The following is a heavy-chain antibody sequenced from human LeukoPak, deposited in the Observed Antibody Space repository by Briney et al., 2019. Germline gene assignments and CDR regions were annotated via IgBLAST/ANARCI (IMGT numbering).Heavy chain of an antibody. J-gene: IGHJ4*02. CDR2: IKSKIDGGTI. Sequence: GGSLRLSCVASGFTFSDAWMSWVRQAPGKGLEWVGRIKSKIDGGTIDYAAPVKGRFTISRDDSRNTLYLQVNSLKTEDTAVYYCTTRRQDGWWGQGTLVTVSS. CDR1: GFTFSDAW. CDR3: TTRRQDGW. V-gene: IGHV3-15*01. D-gene: IGHD2-15*01.